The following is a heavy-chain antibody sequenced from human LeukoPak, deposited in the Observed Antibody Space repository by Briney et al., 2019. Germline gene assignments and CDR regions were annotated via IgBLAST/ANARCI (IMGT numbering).Heavy chain of an antibody. CDR2: ISAYNGNT. J-gene: IGHJ6*02. CDR1: DYTFTSYG. D-gene: IGHD2-15*01. V-gene: IGHV1-18*01. Sequence: ASVKVSCKASDYTFTSYGISWVRQAPGQGLEWMGWISAYNGNTNYAQKLQGRVTMTTDTSTSTAYMELRSLRSDDTAVYYCARDQPGGYCSGGSCSTYYYYGMDVWGQGTTVTVSS. CDR3: ARDQPGGYCSGGSCSTYYYYGMDV.